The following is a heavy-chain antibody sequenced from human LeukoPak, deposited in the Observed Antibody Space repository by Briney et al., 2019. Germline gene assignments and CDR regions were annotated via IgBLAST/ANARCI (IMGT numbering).Heavy chain of an antibody. Sequence: SETLSLTCTVSGGSISSYYWSWIRQPPGKGLEWIGYIFYSGSTNYNPSLKSRVTISVDTSKNQFSLKLSSVTAADTAVYYCARSEMATIRRFDYWGQGTLVTVSS. CDR2: IFYSGST. CDR1: GGSISSYY. V-gene: IGHV4-59*08. J-gene: IGHJ4*02. CDR3: ARSEMATIRRFDY. D-gene: IGHD5-24*01.